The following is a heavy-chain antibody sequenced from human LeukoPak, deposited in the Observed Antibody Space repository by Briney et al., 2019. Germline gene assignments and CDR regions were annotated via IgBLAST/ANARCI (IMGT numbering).Heavy chain of an antibody. V-gene: IGHV3-64D*09. D-gene: IGHD2-15*01. CDR2: ISDSGGST. J-gene: IGHJ6*02. CDR1: GFPFSSYA. Sequence: PGGSLRLSCSASGFPFSSYAMHWVRQAPGKGLEYVSAISDSGGSTYYADSVKGRFTISRDNSKNTLFPQMNSLRAEDTAVYFCVRGYSFGPYGMDVWGQGTTVTVSS. CDR3: VRGYSFGPYGMDV.